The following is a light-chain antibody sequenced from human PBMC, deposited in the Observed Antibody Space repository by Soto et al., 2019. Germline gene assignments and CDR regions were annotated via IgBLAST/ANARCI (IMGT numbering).Light chain of an antibody. CDR2: VAS. V-gene: IGKV3-20*01. Sequence: EIVLTQSPGTLSLSPGDRATLSCRTSQSVSSVYLAWYQQKPGQAPRLLIHVASTRATGIPDRFSGTGSGTDFTLTISRLEPEDFAVYYCQQCRGSRTFGQGTKV. CDR1: QSVSSVY. CDR3: QQCRGSRT. J-gene: IGKJ1*01.